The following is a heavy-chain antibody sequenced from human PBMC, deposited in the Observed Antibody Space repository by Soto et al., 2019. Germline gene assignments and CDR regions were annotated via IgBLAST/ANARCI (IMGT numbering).Heavy chain of an antibody. CDR1: GGSISSGGYS. Sequence: SETLSLTCTVSGGSISSGGYSWRWIRQPPGKGLEWIGYIYHSGSTYYNPSLKSRVTISVDRSKNQFSLKLSSVTAADTAVYYCARGSSGYYSGSGTKSHYSGMDVWGQGTTVTVS. CDR3: ARGSSGYYSGSGTKSHYSGMDV. V-gene: IGHV4-30-2*01. CDR2: IYHSGST. D-gene: IGHD3-10*01. J-gene: IGHJ6*02.